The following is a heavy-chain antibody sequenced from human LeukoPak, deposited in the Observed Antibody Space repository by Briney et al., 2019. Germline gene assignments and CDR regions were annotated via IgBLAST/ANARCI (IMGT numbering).Heavy chain of an antibody. CDR1: GFTLTSHS. J-gene: IGHJ3*02. D-gene: IGHD1-26*01. CDR2: ITATAGST. V-gene: IGHV3-64*01. Sequence: GGSLRLSCTASGFTLTSHSMHWVGQSPGQELEYVSSITATAGSTSYGNSVTGRFTTSRDNSKKTLYLQMGSLRAEEMAVYYCARELYSVNPYDGFDIWGQGTMVTVSS. CDR3: ARELYSVNPYDGFDI.